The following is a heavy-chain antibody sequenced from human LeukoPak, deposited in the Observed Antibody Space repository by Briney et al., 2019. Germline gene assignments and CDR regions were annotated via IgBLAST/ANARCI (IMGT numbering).Heavy chain of an antibody. V-gene: IGHV3-23*01. CDR1: GFTFSSYA. J-gene: IGHJ4*02. CDR3: AKDRGRYSGYDYADY. D-gene: IGHD5-12*01. Sequence: PGGSLTLTFPASGFTFSSYAMSWVRQAPGKGLDWVSAISGSGGSTYYADSVKGRFTISRDNSKNTLYLQMNSLRAEDTAVYYCAKDRGRYSGYDYADYWGQGTLVTVSS. CDR2: ISGSGGST.